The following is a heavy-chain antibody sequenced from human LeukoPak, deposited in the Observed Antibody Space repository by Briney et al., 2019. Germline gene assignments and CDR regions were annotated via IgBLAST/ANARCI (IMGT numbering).Heavy chain of an antibody. V-gene: IGHV3-30*02. Sequence: GGSLRLSCAASGFTFSSYGMHWVRQAPGKGLEWVAFIRYDGSNKYYADSVKGRFTISRDNSKNTLYLQMNSLRAEDTAVYYCAKDSASGSYYGLIDYWGQGTLVTVSS. D-gene: IGHD3-10*01. J-gene: IGHJ4*02. CDR1: GFTFSSYG. CDR3: AKDSASGSYYGLIDY. CDR2: IRYDGSNK.